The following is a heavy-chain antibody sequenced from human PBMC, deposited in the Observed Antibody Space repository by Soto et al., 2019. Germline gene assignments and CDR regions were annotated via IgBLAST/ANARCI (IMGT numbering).Heavy chain of an antibody. V-gene: IGHV4-39*02. J-gene: IGHJ4*02. CDR3: VRVEIDGGEFNHNFDC. CDR2: IYYTGNT. Sequence: SETLSLTCTVSGDSLRSIYYYWGWIRQLPGKGLEWVGSIYYTGNTYYNPSLKSRVTISVDMARNQISLRLRAETVADTAVYYCVRVEIDGGEFNHNFDCWGQGALVTVSS. D-gene: IGHD3-16*01. CDR1: GDSLRSIYYY.